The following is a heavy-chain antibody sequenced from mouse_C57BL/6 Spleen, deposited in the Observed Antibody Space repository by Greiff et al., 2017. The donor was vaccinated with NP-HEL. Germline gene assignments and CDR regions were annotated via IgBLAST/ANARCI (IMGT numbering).Heavy chain of an antibody. Sequence: EVKLMESGPGLVKPSQSLSLTCSVTGYSITSGYYWNWIRQFPGNKLEWMGYISYDGSNNYNPSLKNRISITRDTSKNQFFLKLNSVTTEDTATYYCAREDGSFDYWGQGTTLTVSS. CDR2: ISYDGSN. D-gene: IGHD1-1*01. CDR3: AREDGSFDY. J-gene: IGHJ2*01. V-gene: IGHV3-6*01. CDR1: GYSITSGYY.